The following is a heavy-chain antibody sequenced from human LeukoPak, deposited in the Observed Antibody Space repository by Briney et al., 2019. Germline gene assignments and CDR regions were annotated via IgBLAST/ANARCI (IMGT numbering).Heavy chain of an antibody. J-gene: IGHJ4*02. Sequence: PGGSLRLSCAASGFTVSSNYMSWVRQAPGKGLGWVSVIYSGGSTYYADSVKGRFTISRDNSKNTLYLQMNSLRAEDTAVYYCARTTVVSRYFDYWGQGTLVTVSS. CDR2: IYSGGST. V-gene: IGHV3-53*01. D-gene: IGHD4-23*01. CDR3: ARTTVVSRYFDY. CDR1: GFTVSSNY.